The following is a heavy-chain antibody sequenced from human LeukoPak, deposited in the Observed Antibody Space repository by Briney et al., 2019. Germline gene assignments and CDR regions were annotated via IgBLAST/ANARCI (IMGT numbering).Heavy chain of an antibody. J-gene: IGHJ4*02. Sequence: SETLSLTCTVSGGSISSSSYYWGWIRQPPGKGLEWIGSIYYSGSTYYNPSLKSRVTISVDTSKNQFSLKLSSATAADTAVYYCARRLCSFSCFYDYWGQGTLVTVSS. CDR1: GGSISSSSYY. D-gene: IGHD2/OR15-2a*01. V-gene: IGHV4-39*01. CDR2: IYYSGST. CDR3: ARRLCSFSCFYDY.